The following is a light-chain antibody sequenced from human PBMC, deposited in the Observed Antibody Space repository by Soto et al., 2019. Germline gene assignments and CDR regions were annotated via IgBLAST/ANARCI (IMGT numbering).Light chain of an antibody. Sequence: EIVLTQSPGTLSLSPGERATLSCRASQSISRYLAWYQQKPGQGPRLLIYDTSTRATGVPARFSGSGSGTEFTLTISSLQSEDFGVYYCQQYNDWFSITFGQGTRLEIK. J-gene: IGKJ5*01. V-gene: IGKV3-15*01. CDR3: QQYNDWFSIT. CDR1: QSISRY. CDR2: DTS.